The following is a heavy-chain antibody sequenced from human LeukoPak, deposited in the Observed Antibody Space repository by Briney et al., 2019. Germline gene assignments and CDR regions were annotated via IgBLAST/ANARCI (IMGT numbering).Heavy chain of an antibody. J-gene: IGHJ4*02. Sequence: PGESLRLSCVVSGFSFSNSYMTWIRQTPGKGLESLAYISGSGSDIYYADSVKGRFTISRDDSKNSLYLQMSSLKTEDTALYYCARARYSANDYSDYWGQGTLVTVSS. D-gene: IGHD1-26*01. CDR2: ISGSGSDI. CDR3: ARARYSANDYSDY. CDR1: GFSFSNSY. V-gene: IGHV3-11*01.